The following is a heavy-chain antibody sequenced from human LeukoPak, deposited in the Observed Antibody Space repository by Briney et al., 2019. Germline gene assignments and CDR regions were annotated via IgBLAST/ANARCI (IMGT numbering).Heavy chain of an antibody. V-gene: IGHV3-23*01. CDR3: AKAIWVAATSSWFCLDY. D-gene: IGHD3-10*01. CDR2: ITKSGDQT. J-gene: IGHJ4*02. CDR1: GITFSNSA. Sequence: GGSLRLSCVPSGITFSNSALSWVRQAPGKGLEWVSTITKSGDQTHYADSVKGRFTISRDNSRNTLYLQMNSLRPEDTAVYYCAKAIWVAATSSWFCLDYWGQGTLVTVSS.